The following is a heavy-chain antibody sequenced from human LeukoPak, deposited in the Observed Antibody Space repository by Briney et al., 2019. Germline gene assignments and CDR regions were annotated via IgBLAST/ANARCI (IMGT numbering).Heavy chain of an antibody. CDR2: VIPIFDTP. CDR1: GGTFSNYA. J-gene: IGHJ4*02. V-gene: IGHV1-69*06. D-gene: IGHD4-17*01. Sequence: SVKVSCEASGGTFSNYAISWVRQAPGQGLEWMGGVIPIFDTPNFAQKFQGRVTITADKSTSTAYMELSRLRSEDTAVYYCARAVQVTTGGLFDYWGQGTLVTVSS. CDR3: ARAVQVTTGGLFDY.